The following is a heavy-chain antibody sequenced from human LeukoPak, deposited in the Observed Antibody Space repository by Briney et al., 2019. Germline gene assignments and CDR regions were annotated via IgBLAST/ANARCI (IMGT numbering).Heavy chain of an antibody. J-gene: IGHJ4*02. CDR1: GFTFSNYA. D-gene: IGHD3-22*01. CDR2: ISGSSGGI. CDR3: AKMTSYYYDSSAYTFDY. V-gene: IGHV3-23*01. Sequence: EGSLRLSCAASGFTFSNYARSWVRQAPGKGLEWFSGISGSSGGIYYADSVKGRFTISRDNSKNTLYLQMSSLSAEDTAVDCCAKMTSYYYDSSAYTFDYWGQGTLVTVSS.